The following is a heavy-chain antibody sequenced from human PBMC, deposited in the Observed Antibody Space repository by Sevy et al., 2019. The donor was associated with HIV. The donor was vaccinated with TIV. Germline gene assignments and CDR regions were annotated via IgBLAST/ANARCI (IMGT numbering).Heavy chain of an antibody. CDR3: AREGCTQPHDY. V-gene: IGHV3-23*01. CDR2: FSFGCGRI. Sequence: GGSLRLSCAASGFTFANYSMSWVRQAPGKGLEWVSTFSFGCGRINYADSVKGRFTISRDDSKNTLFLQMNSLRAEDRATYFCAREGCTQPHDYWGQGTLVTVSS. CDR1: GFTFANYS. D-gene: IGHD2-8*01. J-gene: IGHJ4*02.